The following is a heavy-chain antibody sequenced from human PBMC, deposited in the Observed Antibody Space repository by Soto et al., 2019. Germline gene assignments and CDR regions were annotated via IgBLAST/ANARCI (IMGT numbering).Heavy chain of an antibody. D-gene: IGHD6-6*01. Sequence: LSLTCTVSGGSISSGGYYWSWIRQHPGKGLEWIGYIYYSGSTYYNPSLKSRVTISVDTSKNQFSLKLSSVTAADTAVYYCARGIVAARPNNWFDPWGQGTLVTVSS. CDR1: GGSISSGGYY. J-gene: IGHJ5*02. CDR3: ARGIVAARPNNWFDP. V-gene: IGHV4-31*03. CDR2: IYYSGST.